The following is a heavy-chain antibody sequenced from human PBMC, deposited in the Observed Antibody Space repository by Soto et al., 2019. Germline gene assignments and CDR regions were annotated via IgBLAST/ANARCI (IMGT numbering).Heavy chain of an antibody. CDR3: AREVGYYSATRRNLYFDY. CDR2: INHTGGS. D-gene: IGHD2-2*01. V-gene: IGHV4-34*01. Sequence: SETLSLTCAVSGGSFSGYYWGWVRQTPGKGLEWIGDINHTGGSNYNPSLKSRVMISVDTAKTQFSLNVTSVTAADTAVYYCAREVGYYSATRRNLYFDYWGPGTLVTVSS. CDR1: GGSFSGYY. J-gene: IGHJ4*02.